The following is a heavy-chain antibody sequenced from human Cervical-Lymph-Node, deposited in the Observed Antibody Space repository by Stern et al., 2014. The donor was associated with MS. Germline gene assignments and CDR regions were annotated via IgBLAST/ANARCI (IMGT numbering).Heavy chain of an antibody. J-gene: IGHJ5*02. CDR1: GFSFTTNGMG. CDR3: AHTRLLSFGELS. CDR2: IYWNDDK. Sequence: QVTLKESGPTLVKPTQTLTLTCTFSGFSFTTNGMGVGWIRQPPGEALEWLALIYWNDDKLYSPSLKNRLTITKVTSKDQVVLTMTNMDPVDTATYYCAHTRLLSFGELSWGQGTLVTVSS. D-gene: IGHD3-10*01. V-gene: IGHV2-5*01.